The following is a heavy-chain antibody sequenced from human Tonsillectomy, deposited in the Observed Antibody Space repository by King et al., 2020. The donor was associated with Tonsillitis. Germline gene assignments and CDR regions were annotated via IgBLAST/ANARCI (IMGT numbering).Heavy chain of an antibody. CDR3: TRPAAVGGTAEAYYFDY. CDR2: IRSKAYGGTT. V-gene: IGHV3-49*03. CDR1: GFTFGDYA. D-gene: IGHD1-26*01. Sequence: VQLVESGGGLVQPGRSLRLSCTASGFTFGDYAMSWFRQAPGKGLEGVGFIRSKAYGGTTEYAASVKGRFTISRDDSKSIAYLQMNSLKTEDTAVYYCTRPAAVGGTAEAYYFDYWGQGTLVTVSS. J-gene: IGHJ4*02.